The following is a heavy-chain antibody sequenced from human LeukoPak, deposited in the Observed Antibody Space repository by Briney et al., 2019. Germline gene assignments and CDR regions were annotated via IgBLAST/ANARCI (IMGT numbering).Heavy chain of an antibody. Sequence: PGGSLRLSCAASGFTFSSYWMSWVRQAPGKGLEWVANIKQDGSEKYYVDSVKGRFTISRDNAKNSLYLQMNSLRAEDTAVYYCARPRSPGIAVAGYYFDYWGQGTLVTVSS. CDR1: GFTFSSYW. D-gene: IGHD6-19*01. V-gene: IGHV3-7*01. CDR2: IKQDGSEK. J-gene: IGHJ4*02. CDR3: ARPRSPGIAVAGYYFDY.